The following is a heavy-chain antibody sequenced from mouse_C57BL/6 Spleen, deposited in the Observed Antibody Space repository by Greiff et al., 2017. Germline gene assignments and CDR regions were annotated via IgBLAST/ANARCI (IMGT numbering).Heavy chain of an antibody. CDR3: ARSTTTVVGDFDV. CDR2: IYPGSGNT. CDR1: GYTFTDYY. V-gene: IGHV1-76*01. Sequence: VQLQQSGAELVRPGASVKLSCKASGYTFTDYYINWVKQRPGQGLEWIARIYPGSGNTYYNEKFKGKATLTAEKSSSTAYMQLSSLTSEDSAVYFCARSTTTVVGDFDVWGTGTTVTVSS. J-gene: IGHJ1*03. D-gene: IGHD1-1*01.